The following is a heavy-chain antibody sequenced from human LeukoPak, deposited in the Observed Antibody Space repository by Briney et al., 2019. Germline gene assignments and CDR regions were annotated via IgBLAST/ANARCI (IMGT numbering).Heavy chain of an antibody. D-gene: IGHD4/OR15-4a*01. CDR3: ATWCCGSYYMDV. CDR1: GGTLNSYV. J-gene: IGHJ6*03. CDR2: IIPISGTT. Sequence: HEASVKVSCKASGGTLNSYVISWVRQAPGQGLEWMGGIIPISGTTNYAQKFQGRVTITADKSTSTAYMELSSLRSEDTAVYYCATWCCGSYYMDVWGKGTTVTVSS. V-gene: IGHV1-69*06.